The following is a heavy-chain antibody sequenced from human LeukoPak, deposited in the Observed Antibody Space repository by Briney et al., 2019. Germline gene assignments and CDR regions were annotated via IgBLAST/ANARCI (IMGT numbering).Heavy chain of an antibody. V-gene: IGHV3-13*03. CDR3: NCSSTSCYTDSRGY. Sequence: PGGSLRLSCAACGFTFSSYDMHWVRQATGKGLEWVSAIGTAGDTYYPGSVKGQFTISRENAKNSLYLQMNSLRAGDTAVYYTNCSSTSCYTDSRGYWGQGTLVTVSS. CDR2: IGTAGDT. D-gene: IGHD2-2*02. J-gene: IGHJ4*02. CDR1: GFTFSSYD.